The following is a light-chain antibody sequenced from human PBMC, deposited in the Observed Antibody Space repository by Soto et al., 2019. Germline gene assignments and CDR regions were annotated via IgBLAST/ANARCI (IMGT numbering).Light chain of an antibody. CDR1: SSDVGGYNY. CDR3: SSYTSSSSVV. J-gene: IGLJ2*01. V-gene: IGLV2-14*01. CDR2: EVS. Sequence: QSVLTQPASVSGSPGQSITISCTGTSSDVGGYNYVSWNQQHPGKVPKVLIYEVSVRPSGVSNRFSGSKSGNMASLTISGLQAEDEADYYCSSYTSSSSVVFGGGTKLTVL.